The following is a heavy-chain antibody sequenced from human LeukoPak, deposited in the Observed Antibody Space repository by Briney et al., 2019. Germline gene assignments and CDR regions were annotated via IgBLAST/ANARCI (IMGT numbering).Heavy chain of an antibody. J-gene: IGHJ4*02. CDR2: ISAYNGNT. Sequence: ASVKVSCKASGYTFTSYGISWVRQAPGQGLEWMGWISAYNGNTNYAQKLQGRITMTTDTSTNTAYMELRSLRSGDTAVYYCARDLGVAVAGLGGYWGQGTLVTVSS. CDR3: ARDLGVAVAGLGGY. V-gene: IGHV1-18*04. CDR1: GYTFTSYG. D-gene: IGHD6-19*01.